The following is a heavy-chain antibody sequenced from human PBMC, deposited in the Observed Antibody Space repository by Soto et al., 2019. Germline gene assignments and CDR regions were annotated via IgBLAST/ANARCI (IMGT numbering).Heavy chain of an antibody. V-gene: IGHV3-23*01. CDR2: ISGDGDNT. CDR1: GFTFSTYA. CDR3: AKVLGLPRNGFYYGSFDY. Sequence: GGSLRLSCAASGFTFSTYAINWVRQAPGKGLEWVSSISGDGDNTDYADSVKGRFTVSRDNSKNTLFLEMNSLSAEDTAVYYCAKVLGLPRNGFYYGSFDYWGQGTLVTVSS. D-gene: IGHD3-22*01. J-gene: IGHJ4*02.